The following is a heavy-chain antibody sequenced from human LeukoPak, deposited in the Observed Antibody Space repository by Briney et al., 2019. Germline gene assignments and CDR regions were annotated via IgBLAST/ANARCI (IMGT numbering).Heavy chain of an antibody. J-gene: IGHJ4*02. CDR1: GFIFSSYW. D-gene: IGHD3-16*01. CDR2: IRQDGGGK. CDR3: ATWGWGSSTDY. V-gene: IGHV3-7*02. Sequence: PGGSLRLSCAASGFIFSSYWMSWVRQAPGKGLEWGANIRQDGGGKNYVDSVKGRFTISRDNAKKTVYLQMNSLRAEDTAMYYCATWGWGSSTDYWGQGTLVTVSS.